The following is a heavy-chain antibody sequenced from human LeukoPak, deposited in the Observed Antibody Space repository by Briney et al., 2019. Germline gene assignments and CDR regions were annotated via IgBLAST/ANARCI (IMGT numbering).Heavy chain of an antibody. J-gene: IGHJ4*02. CDR2: IYSGVSS. V-gene: IGHV3-53*01. CDR1: GFTVSSNY. CDR3: ARVAVRDYGDYVGDY. D-gene: IGHD4-17*01. Sequence: PGGSLRLSCAASGFTVSSNYMSWVRQAPGKGLEWVSVIYSGVSSYYADSVKGRFTISRDNSKNTLYLQMNSLRAEDTAVYYCARVAVRDYGDYVGDYWGQGTLVTVSS.